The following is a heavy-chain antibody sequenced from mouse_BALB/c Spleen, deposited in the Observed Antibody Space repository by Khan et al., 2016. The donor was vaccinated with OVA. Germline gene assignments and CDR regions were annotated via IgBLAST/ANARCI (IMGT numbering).Heavy chain of an antibody. J-gene: IGHJ4*01. CDR1: GFTFSDYG. CDR2: ISNLAYSI. V-gene: IGHV5-15*02. CDR3: ARSWAMDY. Sequence: VQLKESGGGLVQPGGSRKLSCAASGFTFSDYGMAWVRHAPGKGPEWIAFISNLAYSIYYADTVTGRFTISRENAKNTLYLEMSSLRSEDTAMYYCARSWAMDYWGQGTSVTVSS.